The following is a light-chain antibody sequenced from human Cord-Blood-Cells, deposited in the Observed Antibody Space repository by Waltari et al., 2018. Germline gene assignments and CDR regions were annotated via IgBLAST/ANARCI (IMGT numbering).Light chain of an antibody. CDR1: QSVSSN. V-gene: IGKV3-15*01. J-gene: IGKJ1*01. CDR3: QQYNNLPPWT. CDR2: GAS. Sequence: EIVMTQSPATLSVSPGERAILSCRASQSVSSNLAWYQQKPCQAPRLLIYGASTRATGIPARLSGSGSGTEFTLTISSLQSEDFAVYYCQQYNNLPPWTFGQGTKVEIK.